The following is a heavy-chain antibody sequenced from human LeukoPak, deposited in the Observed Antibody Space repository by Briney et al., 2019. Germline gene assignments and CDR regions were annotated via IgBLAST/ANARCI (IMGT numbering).Heavy chain of an antibody. J-gene: IGHJ1*01. CDR1: GFTFGDYA. Sequence: GGSLRLSCTSFGFTFGDYAISWVRQAPGKGLEWVGFIRNRIHGRTSVYAASVEGRFTISRDDSESVAYLQMNSLKTEDTAVYFCARGGVNDHGDGQYFKHWGQGTLVTVSS. V-gene: IGHV3-49*04. D-gene: IGHD4-17*01. CDR2: IRNRIHGRTS. CDR3: ARGGVNDHGDGQYFKH.